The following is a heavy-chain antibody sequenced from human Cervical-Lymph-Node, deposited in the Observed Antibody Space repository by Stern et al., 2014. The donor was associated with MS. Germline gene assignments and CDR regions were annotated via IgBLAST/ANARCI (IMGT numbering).Heavy chain of an antibody. CDR3: ARDLRQQLVLTPLDY. D-gene: IGHD6-13*01. J-gene: IGHJ4*02. Sequence: QVQLVQSGAEVKKPGASVKVSCKASGYTFTSYGISWVRQAPGQGLEWMGWISAYNGNTNYAQKLQGRVPMTTDTSTSTAYMELRSLRSDDTAVYYCARDLRQQLVLTPLDYWGQGTLVTVSS. CDR1: GYTFTSYG. CDR2: ISAYNGNT. V-gene: IGHV1-18*04.